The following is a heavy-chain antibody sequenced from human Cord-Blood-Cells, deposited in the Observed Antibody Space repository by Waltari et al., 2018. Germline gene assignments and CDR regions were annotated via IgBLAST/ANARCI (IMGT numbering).Heavy chain of an antibody. Sequence: QVQLQQSGPGLVKPSQTIPLTCALSGGSVSSNSAAWNWIRKSPSRGLEWLGRTYYRSKWYNDDAVSVKSRITINPDTSKNQFSLQLNSVTPEDTAVYYCARDPKYSSSSYYYGMDVWGQGTTVTVSS. J-gene: IGHJ6*02. V-gene: IGHV6-1*01. D-gene: IGHD6-6*01. CDR1: GGSVSSNSAA. CDR2: TYYRSKWYN. CDR3: ARDPKYSSSSYYYGMDV.